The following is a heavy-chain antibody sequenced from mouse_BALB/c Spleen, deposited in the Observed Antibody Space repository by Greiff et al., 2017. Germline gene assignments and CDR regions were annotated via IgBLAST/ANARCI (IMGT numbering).Heavy chain of an antibody. CDR3: AREYYGNYDYYAMDY. Sequence: VKVVESGPGLVAPSQSLSITCTVSGFSLTGYGVNWVRQPPGKGLEWLGMIWGDGSTDYNSALKSRLSISKDNSKSQVFLKMNSLQTDDTARYYCAREYYGNYDYYAMDYWGQGTSVTVSS. CDR2: IWGDGST. CDR1: GFSLTGYG. V-gene: IGHV2-6-7*01. J-gene: IGHJ4*01. D-gene: IGHD2-1*01.